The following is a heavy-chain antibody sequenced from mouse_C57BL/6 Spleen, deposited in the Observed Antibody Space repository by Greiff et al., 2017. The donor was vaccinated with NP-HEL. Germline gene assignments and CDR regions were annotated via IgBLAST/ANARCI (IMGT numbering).Heavy chain of an antibody. Sequence: EVQRVESGGDLVKPGGSLKLSCAASGFTFSGYGMSWVRQTQDKRPEWVATISSGGSYTSFPDSVRGRFTISRDNAKNTLYLLMSSMTYEDTAMYYCARLDGKGSYLYFDVWGTGTTVTVAS. CDR1: GFTFSGYG. J-gene: IGHJ1*03. CDR3: ARLDGKGSYLYFDV. CDR2: ISSGGSYT. D-gene: IGHD2-1*01. V-gene: IGHV5-6*01.